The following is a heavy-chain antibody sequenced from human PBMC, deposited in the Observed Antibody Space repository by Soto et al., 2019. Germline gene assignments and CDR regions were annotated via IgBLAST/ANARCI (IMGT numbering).Heavy chain of an antibody. D-gene: IGHD6-13*01. CDR3: ARERRVVGGYSSNWYDYSDF. CDR1: GGSFSGYS. V-gene: IGHV4-34*01. J-gene: IGHJ4*02. CDR2: INHSGST. Sequence: QVHLQQWGAGLLKPLETLSLTCALNGGSFSGYSWTWIRQPPGKWLEWIGEINHSGSTNYSPSLESRVIISLDTSKKQFSLKLNSVTAADTAVYYCARERRVVGGYSSNWYDYSDFWGQGTLVNVSS.